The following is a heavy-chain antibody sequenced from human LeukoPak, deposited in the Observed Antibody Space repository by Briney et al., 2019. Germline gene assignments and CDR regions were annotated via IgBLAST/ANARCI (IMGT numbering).Heavy chain of an antibody. CDR3: ARGTTVVTLSFDY. J-gene: IGHJ4*02. CDR2: IRYDGSNK. CDR1: GFTFSSYG. Sequence: PGGSLRLSCAASGFTFSSYGMHWVRQAPGKGLEWVAFIRYDGSNKYYADSVKGRFTISRDNSKNTLYLQMNSLRAEDTAVYYCARGTTVVTLSFDYWGQGTLVTVSS. D-gene: IGHD4-23*01. V-gene: IGHV3-30*02.